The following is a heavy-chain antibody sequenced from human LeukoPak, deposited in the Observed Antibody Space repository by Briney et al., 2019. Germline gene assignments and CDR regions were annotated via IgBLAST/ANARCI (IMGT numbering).Heavy chain of an antibody. V-gene: IGHV3-23*01. D-gene: IGHD1-26*01. J-gene: IGHJ4*02. CDR2: ISGSGGST. Sequence: PGGSLRLSCAASGFTFSSYAMSWVRQAPGKGLEWVSTISGSGGSTYYADSVKSRFTISRDNSKNTLYLQMNSLRAEDTAVYYCAKVVGATTRGYFDYWGQGTLVTVSS. CDR1: GFTFSSYA. CDR3: AKVVGATTRGYFDY.